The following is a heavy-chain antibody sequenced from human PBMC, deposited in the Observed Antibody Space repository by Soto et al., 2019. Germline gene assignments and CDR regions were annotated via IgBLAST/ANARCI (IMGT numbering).Heavy chain of an antibody. CDR2: IYATGTT. CDR3: VRDGTKTLRDRFDP. J-gene: IGHJ5*02. Sequence: SETLSLTCTVSGASISGFYWSWIRKSAGKGLEWIGRIYATGTTDYNPSLKSRVMMSVDTSKKQFSLKLRSVTAADTAVYYCVRDGTKTLRDRFDPWGQGISVTVSS. D-gene: IGHD1-1*01. CDR1: GASISGFY. V-gene: IGHV4-4*07.